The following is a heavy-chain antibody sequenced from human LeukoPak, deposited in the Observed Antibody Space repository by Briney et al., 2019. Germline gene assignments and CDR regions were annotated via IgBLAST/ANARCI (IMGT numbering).Heavy chain of an antibody. CDR2: IKQDGSEK. V-gene: IGHV3-7*01. D-gene: IGHD4-23*01. CDR1: GYSISSGYY. Sequence: PSETLSLTCTVSGYSISSGYYWGWIRQPPGKGLEWVANIKQDGSEKYYVDSVKGRFTISRDNAKNSLSLQMNSLRAEDTAVYYCARDPTRGNRGYFDYWGQGTLVTVSS. CDR3: ARDPTRGNRGYFDY. J-gene: IGHJ4*02.